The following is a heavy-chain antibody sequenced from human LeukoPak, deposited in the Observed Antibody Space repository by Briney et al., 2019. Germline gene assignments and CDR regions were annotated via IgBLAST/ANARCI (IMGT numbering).Heavy chain of an antibody. CDR2: IYYSGST. CDR3: ATLWDGEGPR. V-gene: IGHV4-59*01. J-gene: IGHJ4*02. CDR1: GGSISSYY. D-gene: IGHD1-26*01. Sequence: PSETLSLTCTVSGGSISSYYWSWIRQPPGKGLEWIGYIYYSGSTNYNPSLKSRVTISVDTSKNQFSLKLSSVTAADTAVYYCATLWDGEGPRWGQGTLVTVSS.